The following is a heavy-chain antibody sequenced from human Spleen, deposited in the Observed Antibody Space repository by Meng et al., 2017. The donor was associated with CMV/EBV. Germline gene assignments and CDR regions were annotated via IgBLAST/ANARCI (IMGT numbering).Heavy chain of an antibody. CDR1: GFTFSSYA. CDR3: ARESPSGPAAVY. V-gene: IGHV4-38-2*02. J-gene: IGHJ4*02. Sequence: GSLRLSCAASGFTFSSYAMHWVRQPPGKGLEWIGSIYYSGSTYYNPSLKSRVTISVDTSKNQFSLKLSSVTAADTAVYYCARESPSGPAAVYWGQGTLVTVSS. CDR2: IYYSGST. D-gene: IGHD2-2*01.